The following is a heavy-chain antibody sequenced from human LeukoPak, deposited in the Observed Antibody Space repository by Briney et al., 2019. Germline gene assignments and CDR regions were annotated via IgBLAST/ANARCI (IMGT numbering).Heavy chain of an antibody. CDR3: GRAGFGTAYNRFYYYMDV. D-gene: IGHD3-10*01. Sequence: SETLSLTCEVSNYPITSDYYWVWIRPPPGEGLEGIGQIFHSGIAHYNPSLKSPVTMSVDTSRSQFSVNLNSVTAADTAVYYCGRAGFGTAYNRFYYYMDVWGKGTTVTVSS. J-gene: IGHJ6*03. CDR2: IFHSGIA. V-gene: IGHV4-38-2*01. CDR1: NYPITSDYY.